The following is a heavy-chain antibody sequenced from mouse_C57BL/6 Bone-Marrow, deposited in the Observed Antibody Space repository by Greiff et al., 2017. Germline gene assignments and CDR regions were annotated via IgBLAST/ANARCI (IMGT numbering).Heavy chain of an antibody. CDR2: IRSKSNNYAT. CDR1: GFSFNTYA. Sequence: EVQLVESGGGLVQPKGSLKLSCAASGFSFNTYAMNWVRQAPGKGLEWVARIRSKSNNYATYYADSVKDRFTIYRDDSESMLYLQMNKLKTEDTAMYSCVSEGYNNPFDYWGQGTTLTVSS. V-gene: IGHV10-1*01. J-gene: IGHJ2*01. D-gene: IGHD1-3*01. CDR3: VSEGYNNPFDY.